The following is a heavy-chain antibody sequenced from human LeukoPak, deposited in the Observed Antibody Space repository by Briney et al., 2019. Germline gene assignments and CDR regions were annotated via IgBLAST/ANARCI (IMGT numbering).Heavy chain of an antibody. Sequence: PGGSLRLSCAASGFTFSSYAMSWVRQAPGKGLEWVSAISLSGHTTYYADSVKGRFTISRDSSKNTLYLQMNSLRAEDTAIYYCAKDRHSGYDFFDYWGQGTLVTVSS. J-gene: IGHJ4*02. V-gene: IGHV3-23*01. CDR3: AKDRHSGYDFFDY. CDR2: ISLSGHTT. CDR1: GFTFSSYA. D-gene: IGHD5-12*01.